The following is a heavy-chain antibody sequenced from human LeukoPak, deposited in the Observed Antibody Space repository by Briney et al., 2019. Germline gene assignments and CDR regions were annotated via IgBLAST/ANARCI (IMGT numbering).Heavy chain of an antibody. CDR2: ISGSGGST. J-gene: IGHJ4*02. V-gene: IGHV3-23*01. D-gene: IGHD3-22*01. CDR1: GLLVSNYA. CDR3: AKWGVYYYDSSGYQI. Sequence: GGSLRLSCVASGLLVSNYAMSWARQAPGKGLEWVSAISGSGGSTYYADSVKGRFTISRDNSKNTLYLQMNSLRAEDTAVYYCAKWGVYYYDSSGYQIWGQGTLVTVSS.